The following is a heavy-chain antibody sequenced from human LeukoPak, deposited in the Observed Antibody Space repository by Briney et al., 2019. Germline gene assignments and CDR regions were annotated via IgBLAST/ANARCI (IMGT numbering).Heavy chain of an antibody. Sequence: GGSLRLSCAASGFTLSSYAMSWVRQAPGKGLEWVSAISGNGDSTYYADSVKGRLTISRDNSKNTLYLQMNSLRAEDTAVYNCARARGSYSLDYWGQGTLVTVSS. CDR3: ARARGSYSLDY. CDR2: ISGNGDST. J-gene: IGHJ4*02. CDR1: GFTLSSYA. D-gene: IGHD3-10*01. V-gene: IGHV3-23*01.